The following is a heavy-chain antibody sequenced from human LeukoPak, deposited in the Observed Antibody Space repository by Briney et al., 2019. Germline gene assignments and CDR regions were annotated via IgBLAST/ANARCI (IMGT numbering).Heavy chain of an antibody. J-gene: IGHJ4*02. Sequence: PGGSLRLSCAASGFTFSSYSMNWVRQAPGKGLEWAANIKQDGSEKYYVDSVKGRFTISRDNAKNSLYLQMNSLRAEDTAVYYCARETASGWYEYDYWGQGTLVTVSP. V-gene: IGHV3-7*01. CDR1: GFTFSSYS. D-gene: IGHD6-19*01. CDR2: IKQDGSEK. CDR3: ARETASGWYEYDY.